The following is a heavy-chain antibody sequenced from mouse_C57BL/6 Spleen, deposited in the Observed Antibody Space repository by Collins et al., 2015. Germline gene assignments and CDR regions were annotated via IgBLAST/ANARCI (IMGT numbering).Heavy chain of an antibody. CDR1: GYTFTDYY. CDR3: ARGPY. J-gene: IGHJ3*01. V-gene: IGHV1-80*01. Sequence: VQLQQSGPELVKPGASVKISCKASGYTFTDYYMNWVKQRPGKGLEWIGQIFPGDGDTNYNGKFEGKAVLTADKSSSTANMQLSSLTSEDSAVYFCARGPYWGQGTLVTVSA. CDR2: IFPGDGDT.